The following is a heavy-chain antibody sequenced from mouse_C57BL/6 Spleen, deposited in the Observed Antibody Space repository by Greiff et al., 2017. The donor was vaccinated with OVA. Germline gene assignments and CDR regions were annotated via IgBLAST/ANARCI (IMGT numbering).Heavy chain of an antibody. J-gene: IGHJ1*03. CDR2: IYPGDGDT. V-gene: IGHV1-80*01. CDR3: ARGDYGSRESFYWYFDV. D-gene: IGHD1-1*01. Sequence: QVQLKQSGAELVKPGASVKISCKASGYAFSSYWMNWVKQRPGKGLEWIGQIYPGDGDTNYNGKFKGKATLTADKSSSTAYMQLSSLTSEDSAVYFCARGDYGSRESFYWYFDVWGTGTTVTVSS. CDR1: GYAFSSYW.